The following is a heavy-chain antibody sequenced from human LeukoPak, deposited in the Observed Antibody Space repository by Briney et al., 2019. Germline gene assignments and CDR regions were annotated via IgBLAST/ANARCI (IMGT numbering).Heavy chain of an antibody. V-gene: IGHV3-74*01. CDR1: GFTFSSYW. CDR3: ARCARPNGESVPHYYYMDV. D-gene: IGHD2-2*01. Sequence: GGSLRLSCAASGFTFSSYWMHWVRQAPGKGLVWVSRINSDGSSTSYADSVKGRFTIFRDNAKNTLYLQMNSLRAEDTAVYYCARCARPNGESVPHYYYMDVWGKGTTVTVSS. J-gene: IGHJ6*03. CDR2: INSDGSST.